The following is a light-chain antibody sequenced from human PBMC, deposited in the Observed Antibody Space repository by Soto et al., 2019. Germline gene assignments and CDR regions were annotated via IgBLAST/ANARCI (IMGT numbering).Light chain of an antibody. CDR1: QSVLYSSNNKNY. CDR2: WAS. J-gene: IGKJ1*01. CDR3: QQYYSTPQT. Sequence: DIVMTQSPDSLAVSLGERATINCKSSQSVLYSSNNKNYLAWYQQKPGQPPKLLIYWASTRESGVPDRISGSGSGTDFTLPISSLQAEDVAVYYCQQYYSTPQTFGQGTKVEIK. V-gene: IGKV4-1*01.